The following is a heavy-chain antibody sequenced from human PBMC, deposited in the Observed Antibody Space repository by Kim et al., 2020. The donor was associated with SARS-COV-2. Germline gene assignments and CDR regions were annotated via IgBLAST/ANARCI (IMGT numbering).Heavy chain of an antibody. D-gene: IGHD2-2*01. CDR1: GFTFSSYW. CDR2: IKQDGSEK. J-gene: IGHJ3*02. CDR3: ARSQPRLRPYCSSTSCYDDAFDI. Sequence: GGSLRLSCAASGFTFSSYWMSWVRQAPGKGLEWVANIKQDGSEKYYVDSVKGRFTISRDNAKNSLYLQMNSLRAEDTAVYYCARSQPRLRPYCSSTSCYDDAFDIWGQGTMVTVSS. V-gene: IGHV3-7*03.